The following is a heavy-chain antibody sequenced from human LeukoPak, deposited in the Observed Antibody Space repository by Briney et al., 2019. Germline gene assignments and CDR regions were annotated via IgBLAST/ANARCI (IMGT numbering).Heavy chain of an antibody. CDR1: GYTFTDFG. J-gene: IGHJ1*01. CDR3: ARAESMALYFLY. V-gene: IGHV1-18*01. D-gene: IGHD1-14*01. CDR2: VSTYNGDT. Sequence: EASVKVSCKASGYTFTDFGFMWVRQAPGQGLEWMGWVSTYNGDTDYAKKFQDRVTMTTESSTQTTFMELRNLRSDDTAVYYCARAESMALYFLYWGQGTLVSVSS.